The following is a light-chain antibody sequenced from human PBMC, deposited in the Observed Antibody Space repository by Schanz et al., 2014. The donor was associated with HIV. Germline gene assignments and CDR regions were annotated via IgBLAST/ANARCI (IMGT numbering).Light chain of an antibody. J-gene: IGLJ2*01. CDR1: SSDVGSYNL. Sequence: QSALTQPASVSGSPGQSITISCTGTSSDVGSYNLVSWYQQHPGKAPKLMIYDANNRPSGVSDRFSGSKSGNTASLNISGLQAEDEADYYCSSYTSSSTLDFGGGTKVTVL. CDR2: DAN. V-gene: IGLV2-14*02. CDR3: SSYTSSSTLD.